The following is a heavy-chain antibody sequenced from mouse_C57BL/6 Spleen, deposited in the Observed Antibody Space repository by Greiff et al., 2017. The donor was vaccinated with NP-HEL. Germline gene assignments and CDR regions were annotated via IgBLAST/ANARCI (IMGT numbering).Heavy chain of an antibody. CDR2: ISNLAYSI. CDR3: ARQGGSDWDFDY. Sequence: DVKLVESGGGLVQPGGSLKLSCAASGFTFSDYGMAWVRQAPRKGPEWVAFISNLAYSIYYADTVTGRFTISRENAKNTLNLEMSSLRSEDTAMYYCARQGGSDWDFDYWGQGTTLTVSS. V-gene: IGHV5-15*01. J-gene: IGHJ2*01. CDR1: GFTFSDYG. D-gene: IGHD4-1*01.